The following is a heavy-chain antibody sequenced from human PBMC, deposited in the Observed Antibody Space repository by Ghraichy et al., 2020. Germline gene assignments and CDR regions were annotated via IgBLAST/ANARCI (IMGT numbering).Heavy chain of an antibody. J-gene: IGHJ5*02. CDR1: GGSVSSGSYY. D-gene: IGHD2-8*02. Sequence: SQTLSLTCTVSGGSVSSGSYYWSWIRQPPGKGLEWIGYIYYSGSTNYNPSLKSRVTISVDTSKNQFSLKLSSVTAADTAVYYCASTFTAGNWFDPWGQGTLVTVSS. CDR3: ASTFTAGNWFDP. V-gene: IGHV4-61*01. CDR2: IYYSGST.